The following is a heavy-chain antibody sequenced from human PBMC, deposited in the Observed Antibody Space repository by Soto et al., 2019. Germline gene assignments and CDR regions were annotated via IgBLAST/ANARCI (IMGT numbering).Heavy chain of an antibody. CDR1: GFTFDDYA. D-gene: IGHD2-15*01. Sequence: EVQLVESGGGLVQPGRSLRLSCAASGFTFDDYAMHWVRQAPGKGLEWVSGISWNSGSIGYADSVKGRFTISRDNAKNSLYLQMNRLRAADTALYYCAKETGYCSGGSCYNGIDLWGRGTLVTVSS. J-gene: IGHJ2*01. V-gene: IGHV3-9*01. CDR3: AKETGYCSGGSCYNGIDL. CDR2: ISWNSGSI.